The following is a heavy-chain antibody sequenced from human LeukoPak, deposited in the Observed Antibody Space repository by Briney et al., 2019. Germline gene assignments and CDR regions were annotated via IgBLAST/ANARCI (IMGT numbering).Heavy chain of an antibody. V-gene: IGHV4-59*01. CDR2: IHYSGYT. J-gene: IGHJ2*01. CDR3: ARHWGSDWYFDL. D-gene: IGHD7-27*01. Sequence: QTSETLSLTCAVSGGSISNYYCSWIRQPPGKGLEWLGYIHYSGYTNYNPSLKSRVTISVDTSKNQFSPNLSSVTAADTAVYYCARHWGSDWYFDLWGRGTLVTVSS. CDR1: GGSISNYY.